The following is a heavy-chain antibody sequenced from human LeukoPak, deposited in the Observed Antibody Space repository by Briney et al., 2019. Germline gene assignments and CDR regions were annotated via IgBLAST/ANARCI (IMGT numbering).Heavy chain of an antibody. CDR2: ITGNGVST. CDR3: AKDLRGGCSSTSCYPPGY. CDR1: GFTFSSYA. D-gene: IGHD2-2*01. Sequence: GGSLRLSCAASGFTFSSYAMSWVRQAPGEGLEWVSVITGNGVSTLYADSVKGRVTISRDNSKNTLYLQMNSLRAEDTAVYFCAKDLRGGCSSTSCYPPGYWGQGTLVTVSS. J-gene: IGHJ4*02. V-gene: IGHV3-23*01.